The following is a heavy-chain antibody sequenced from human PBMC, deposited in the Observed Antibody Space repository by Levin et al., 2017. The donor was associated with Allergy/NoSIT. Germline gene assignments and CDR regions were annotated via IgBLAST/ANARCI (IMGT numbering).Heavy chain of an antibody. V-gene: IGHV3-48*01. CDR3: ARSPGAARFDP. J-gene: IGHJ5*02. CDR2: ISSSSSTI. D-gene: IGHD7-27*01. CDR1: GFTFSSYS. Sequence: GGSLRLSCAASGFTFSSYSMNWVRQAPGKGLEWVSYISSSSSTIYYADSVKGRFTISRDNAKNSLYLQMNSLRAEDTAVYYCARSPGAARFDPWGQGTLVTVSS.